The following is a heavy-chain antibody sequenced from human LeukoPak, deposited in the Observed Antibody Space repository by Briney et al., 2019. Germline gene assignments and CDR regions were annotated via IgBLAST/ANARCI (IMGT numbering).Heavy chain of an antibody. CDR3: ARDHRYSSSWYSGYYYYMDV. J-gene: IGHJ6*03. CDR2: TYYRSKWYN. D-gene: IGHD6-13*01. Sequence: SQTLSLTCAISGDSVSSNSAAWNWIRQSPSRGLEWLGRTYYRSKWYNDYAVSVKSRITINPDTSKNQFSLQLNSVTPEDTAVYYCARDHRYSSSWYSGYYYYMDVWGKGTTVTVSS. V-gene: IGHV6-1*01. CDR1: GDSVSSNSAA.